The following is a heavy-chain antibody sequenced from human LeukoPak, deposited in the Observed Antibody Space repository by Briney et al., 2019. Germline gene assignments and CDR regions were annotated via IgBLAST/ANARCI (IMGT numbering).Heavy chain of an antibody. CDR2: IYHSGST. CDR1: GGSISSGGYS. CDR3: ARVGNSYDSSDYHYSLDY. V-gene: IGHV4-30-2*01. Sequence: PSETLSLTCAVSGGSISSGGYSWRWIRQPPGKGLEWIGYIYHSGSTYYNPSLKSRVTISVDRSKNQFSLKLSSVTAADTAVYYCARVGNSYDSSDYHYSLDYWGQGTLVTVSS. J-gene: IGHJ4*02. D-gene: IGHD3-22*01.